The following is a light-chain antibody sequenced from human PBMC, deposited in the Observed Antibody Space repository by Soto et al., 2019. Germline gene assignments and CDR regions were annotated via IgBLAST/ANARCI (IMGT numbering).Light chain of an antibody. CDR3: TTYSRSCTQD. CDR1: SSDVGGYNY. CDR2: DVS. J-gene: IGLJ1*01. V-gene: IGLV2-14*01. Sequence: QSVLTQPASVSGSPGQSIAISCTGTSSDVGGYNYVSWYQQHPGKAPKLMIYDVSNRPSGVSNRFSGSKSGNTASLTISGLHSEDVADYYCTTYSRSCTQDFGTRSK.